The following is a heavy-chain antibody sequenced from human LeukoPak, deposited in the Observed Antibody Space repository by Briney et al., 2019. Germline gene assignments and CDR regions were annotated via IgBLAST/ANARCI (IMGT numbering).Heavy chain of an antibody. J-gene: IGHJ6*03. D-gene: IGHD4-11*01. CDR3: ARTLIPSETTVTRKTYYYYYMDV. V-gene: IGHV1-69*05. CDR1: GGTFSSYA. Sequence: SVKVSCKASGGTFSSYAISWVRQAPGQGLEWMGGIIPIFGTANYAQKFQGRVTITTNESTSTAYMELSSLRSEDTAVYYCARTLIPSETTVTRKTYYYYYMDVWGKGTTVTVSS. CDR2: IIPIFGTA.